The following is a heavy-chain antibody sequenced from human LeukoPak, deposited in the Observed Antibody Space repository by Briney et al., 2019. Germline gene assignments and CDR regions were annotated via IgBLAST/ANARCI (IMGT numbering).Heavy chain of an antibody. D-gene: IGHD6-19*01. Sequence: PRGSLRLSCAASGFTFSSYSMNWVRQAPGKGLEWVSSISSSSSYIYYADSVKGRFTISRDNAKNSLYLQMNSLRAEDTAVYYCARLMAGSFAFDYWGQGTLVTVSS. J-gene: IGHJ4*02. CDR3: ARLMAGSFAFDY. V-gene: IGHV3-21*01. CDR2: ISSSSSYI. CDR1: GFTFSSYS.